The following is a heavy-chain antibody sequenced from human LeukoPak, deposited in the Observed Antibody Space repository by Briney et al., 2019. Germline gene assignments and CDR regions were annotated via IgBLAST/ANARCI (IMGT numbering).Heavy chain of an antibody. CDR1: GGSISSSSYY. D-gene: IGHD6-13*01. J-gene: IGHJ5*02. CDR2: IYYSGST. Sequence: TSETLSLTCTVSGGSISSSSYYWGWIRQPPGKGLEWIGSIYYSGSTYYNPSLKSRVTISVDTSKNQFSLKLSSVTAADTAVYYCARAPWAAARFDPWGQGTLVTVSS. V-gene: IGHV4-39*07. CDR3: ARAPWAAARFDP.